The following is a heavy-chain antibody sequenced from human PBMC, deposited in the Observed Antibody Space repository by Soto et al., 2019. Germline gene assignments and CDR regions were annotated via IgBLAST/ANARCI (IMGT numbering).Heavy chain of an antibody. V-gene: IGHV3-30*18. CDR1: GFTFSDYA. CDR2: VSHDGRNT. CDR3: AKGGRQWLVTSDFNY. D-gene: IGHD6-19*01. Sequence: VQLVESGGGVVQPGRSLRLSCAASGFTFSDYAMHWVRQAPGKGLEWVAVVSHDGRNTNYADSVKGRFTISRDSSKNTVSLEITSLRAEDTAVYYCAKGGRQWLVTSDFNYWGQGALVTVSS. J-gene: IGHJ4*02.